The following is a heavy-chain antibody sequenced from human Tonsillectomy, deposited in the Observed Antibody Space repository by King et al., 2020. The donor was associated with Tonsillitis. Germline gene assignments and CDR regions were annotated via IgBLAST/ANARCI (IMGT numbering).Heavy chain of an antibody. CDR2: ISYDGSNK. Sequence: VQLVESGGGVVQPGRSLRLSCAASGFTFSSYGMHWVRQAPGKGLEWVAVISYDGSNKYYADSVKGRFTISRDNPKNTLYLQMNSLRAEDTAVYYCAKEPHSSGWSGEFDYWGQGTLVTVSS. J-gene: IGHJ4*02. CDR3: AKEPHSSGWSGEFDY. V-gene: IGHV3-30*18. CDR1: GFTFSSYG. D-gene: IGHD6-19*01.